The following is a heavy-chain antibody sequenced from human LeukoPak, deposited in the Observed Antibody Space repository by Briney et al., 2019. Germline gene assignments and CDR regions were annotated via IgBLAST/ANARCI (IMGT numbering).Heavy chain of an antibody. D-gene: IGHD2-2*01. J-gene: IGHJ4*02. CDR2: ISYDGSNK. V-gene: IGHV3-30-3*01. Sequence: GGSLRLSCAASGFTFSSYAMHWVRQAPGKGLEWVAVISYDGSNKYYADSVKGRFTISRDNSKNTLYLQMNSLRAEDTAVYYCARGSSRLSFDYWGQGTLVTVSS. CDR1: GFTFSSYA. CDR3: ARGSSRLSFDY.